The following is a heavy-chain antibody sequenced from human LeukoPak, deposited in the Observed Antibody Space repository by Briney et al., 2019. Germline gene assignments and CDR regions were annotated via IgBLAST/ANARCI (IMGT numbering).Heavy chain of an antibody. CDR1: GYTFTSYG. J-gene: IGHJ5*02. Sequence: ASVKVSCKASGYTFTSYGISWVRQAPGQGLEWMGWISAYNGNTNYAQKLQGRVTMTTDTSTSTAYMELSRLRSDDTAVYYCARDIVLMVYTTSNWFDPWGQGTLVTVSS. CDR2: ISAYNGNT. V-gene: IGHV1-18*01. CDR3: ARDIVLMVYTTSNWFDP. D-gene: IGHD2-8*01.